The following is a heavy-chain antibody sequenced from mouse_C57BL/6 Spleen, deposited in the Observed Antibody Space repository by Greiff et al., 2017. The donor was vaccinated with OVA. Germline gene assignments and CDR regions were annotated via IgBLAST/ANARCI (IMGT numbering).Heavy chain of an antibody. J-gene: IGHJ3*01. D-gene: IGHD4-1*02. Sequence: EVQLQQSGAELVRPGASVKLSCTASGFTIKDDYMHWVKQRPEQGLEWIGWIDPENGDTEYASKFQGKATITADTSSNTAYLQISSLTSEDTAVYYCATNWDRFAYWGQGTLVTVSA. CDR1: GFTIKDDY. V-gene: IGHV14-4*01. CDR3: ATNWDRFAY. CDR2: IDPENGDT.